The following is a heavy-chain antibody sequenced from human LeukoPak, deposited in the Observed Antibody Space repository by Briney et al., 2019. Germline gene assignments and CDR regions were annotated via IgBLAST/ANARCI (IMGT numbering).Heavy chain of an antibody. D-gene: IGHD3-10*01. J-gene: IGHJ5*02. V-gene: IGHV1-69*06. CDR1: AGTFSRYA. CDR3: ARGDITMVRGVIIPSRFDP. CDR2: IIPNIATA. Sequence: SVKVSCKASAGTFSRYAISWVRQAPGQGLEWMGGIIPNIATANYAKKFQGRVTITADKSTSTAYMELSSLRSEDTAVYYCARGDITMVRGVIIPSRFDPWGQGTLVTVSS.